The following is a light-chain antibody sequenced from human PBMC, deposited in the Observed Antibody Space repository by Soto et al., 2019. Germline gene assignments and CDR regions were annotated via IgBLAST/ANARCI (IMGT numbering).Light chain of an antibody. CDR3: QQYGRSPGLFT. V-gene: IGKV1-5*01. CDR2: DAS. Sequence: DIQMTQSPSTLSASVGDRVTITCRASQSISSWLAWYQQKPGKAPKVLIFDASSLESGVPSRFSGSGSATEFTLTISSLQPDDFAVYYCQQYGRSPGLFTFGPGTKVDIK. CDR1: QSISSW. J-gene: IGKJ3*01.